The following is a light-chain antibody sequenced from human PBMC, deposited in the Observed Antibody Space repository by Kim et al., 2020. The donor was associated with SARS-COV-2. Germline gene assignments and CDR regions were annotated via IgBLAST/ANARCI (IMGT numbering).Light chain of an antibody. J-gene: IGLJ2*01. CDR3: ATWDDSPDGPV. V-gene: IGLV1-44*01. CDR1: NSNIGSNT. Sequence: GQRVTISCSGSNSNIGSNTVNWYQQVPGTAPKLLIYLNSQRPSGVPVRFSGSKSGTSASLAISGLQSEDEADYYCATWDDSPDGPVFGGGTQLTVL. CDR2: LNS.